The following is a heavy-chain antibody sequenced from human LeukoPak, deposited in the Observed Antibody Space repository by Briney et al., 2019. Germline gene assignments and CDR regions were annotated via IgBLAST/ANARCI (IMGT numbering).Heavy chain of an antibody. CDR3: ACGTLTGTYYFDY. CDR2: ISSSEDYT. J-gene: IGHJ4*02. Sequence: GGSLRLSCLGSGFTFSDFAMTWVRQVPGKGLEWISTISSSEDYTYYADSMKGRFTISRDNSKNTLYLQMNSLRGEDTAVYYCACGTLTGTYYFDYWGQGTLVTVSS. D-gene: IGHD3-9*01. CDR1: GFTFSDFA. V-gene: IGHV3-23*01.